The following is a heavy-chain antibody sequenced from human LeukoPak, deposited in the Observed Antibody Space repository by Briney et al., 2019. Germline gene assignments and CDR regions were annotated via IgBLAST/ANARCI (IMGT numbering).Heavy chain of an antibody. J-gene: IGHJ6*03. V-gene: IGHV3-48*01. CDR2: ISSGSGTI. Sequence: GGSLRLSCAASGFTFSSFSMNWVRQAPGKGLEWVSYISSGSGTIYYADSVKGRFTISRDNAKNSLYLQMNSLRAEDTAVYYCARDRGSSSYYMDVWGKGTTVTVSS. CDR1: GFTFSSFS. D-gene: IGHD6-6*01. CDR3: ARDRGSSSYYMDV.